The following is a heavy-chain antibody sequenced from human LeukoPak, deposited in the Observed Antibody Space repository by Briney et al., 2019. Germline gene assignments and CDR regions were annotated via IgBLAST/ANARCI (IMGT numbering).Heavy chain of an antibody. V-gene: IGHV3-23*01. D-gene: IGHD3-22*01. CDR3: ARDYDSRSY. CDR2: ISGSAGST. J-gene: IGHJ4*02. Sequence: PGGSLRLSCAASGFTFSAYAMSWVRQVPGKGLDWVASISGSAGSTYYADSVKGRFTISRDNSKNTLYLQMNSLRAEDTAVYYCARDYDSRSYWGQGTLVTVSS. CDR1: GFTFSAYA.